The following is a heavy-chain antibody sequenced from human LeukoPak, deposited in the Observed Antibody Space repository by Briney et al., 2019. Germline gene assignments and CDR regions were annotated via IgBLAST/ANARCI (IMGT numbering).Heavy chain of an antibody. D-gene: IGHD6-6*01. Sequence: GGSLRLSCAASGFTVSNNYMSWVRQPPGKGLEWVSVIYSGGGTDYADSVKGRFTISRDNSKNTLCLQMSSLRAEDTAVYYCARRGSSSSFFDYWGQGTLVTVSS. CDR1: GFTVSNNY. V-gene: IGHV3-66*01. J-gene: IGHJ4*02. CDR2: IYSGGGT. CDR3: ARRGSSSSFFDY.